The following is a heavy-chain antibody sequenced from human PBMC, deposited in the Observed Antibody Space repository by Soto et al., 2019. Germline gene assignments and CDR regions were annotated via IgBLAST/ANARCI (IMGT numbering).Heavy chain of an antibody. D-gene: IGHD3-9*01. CDR3: VKSGFYDTTGGY. J-gene: IGHJ4*02. Sequence: GGSLRVSCSTFGFTCCGYARHWVRQAPGKGLEYVSAISSNGGSTYYADSVKGRFTISRDNSKNTLYLQMSSLRAEDTAWYSCVKSGFYDTTGGYWGQGTLVTVSS. CDR1: GFTCCGYA. V-gene: IGHV3-64D*06. CDR2: ISSNGGST.